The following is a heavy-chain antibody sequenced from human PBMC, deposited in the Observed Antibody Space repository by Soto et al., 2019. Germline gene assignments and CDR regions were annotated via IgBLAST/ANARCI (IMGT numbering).Heavy chain of an antibody. V-gene: IGHV3-48*02. CDR1: GFSFSTST. Sequence: VQLVESGGGSAQPGGSLRLSCAASGFSFSTSTMNWVRQAPGKGLEWVSYISSGSTTIYYADSVKGRFTIARDNGKNSLYLQMNSLRDEDTAVYYCARVRRNDASDYYGMDVW. CDR3: ARVRRNDASDYYGMDV. CDR2: ISSGSTTI. D-gene: IGHD1-1*01. J-gene: IGHJ6*01.